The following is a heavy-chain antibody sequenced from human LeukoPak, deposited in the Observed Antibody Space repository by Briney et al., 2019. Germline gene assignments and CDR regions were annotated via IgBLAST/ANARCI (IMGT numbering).Heavy chain of an antibody. CDR1: GYTFTSYG. V-gene: IGHV1-18*01. Sequence: ASVKVSCKASGYTFTSYGISWVRQAPGQGLEWMGWISAYDGNTNYAQKLQGRVTMTTDTSTSTAYMELRSLRSDDTAVYYCARQNYDSSGYYGFDYWGQGTVVTVSS. D-gene: IGHD3-22*01. CDR2: ISAYDGNT. CDR3: ARQNYDSSGYYGFDY. J-gene: IGHJ4*02.